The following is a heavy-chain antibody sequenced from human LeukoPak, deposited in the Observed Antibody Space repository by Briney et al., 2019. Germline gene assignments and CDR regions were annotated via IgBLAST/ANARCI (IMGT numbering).Heavy chain of an antibody. CDR3: AKDILDGDYADDAFDI. CDR1: GFTFDDYA. D-gene: IGHD4-17*01. CDR2: ISWNSGSI. Sequence: PGGSLRLSCAASGFTFDDYAMHWVRQAPGKGLEWVSGISWNSGSIGYADSVKGRFTISRDNAKNSLYLQMNSLRAEDMALYYCAKDILDGDYADDAFDIWGLRTMVTVSS. J-gene: IGHJ3*02. V-gene: IGHV3-9*03.